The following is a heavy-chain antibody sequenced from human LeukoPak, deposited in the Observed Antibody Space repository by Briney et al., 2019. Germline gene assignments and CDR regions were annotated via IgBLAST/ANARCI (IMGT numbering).Heavy chain of an antibody. J-gene: IGHJ4*02. D-gene: IGHD6-19*01. V-gene: IGHV1-2*02. CDR2: INPNSGGT. CDR3: ARDPGRSGWYNY. CDR1: GGTFSSYA. Sequence: ASVKVSCKASGGTFSSYAISWVRQAPGQGLEWMGWINPNSGGTNYAQKFQGRVTMTRDTSISTAYMELSRLRSDDTAVYYCARDPGRSGWYNYWGQGTLVTVSS.